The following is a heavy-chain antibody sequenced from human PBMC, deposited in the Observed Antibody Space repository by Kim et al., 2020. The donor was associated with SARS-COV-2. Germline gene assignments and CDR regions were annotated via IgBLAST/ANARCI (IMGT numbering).Heavy chain of an antibody. CDR3: ASVGATKGIHFDY. J-gene: IGHJ4*02. CDR1: GGSISSSSYY. D-gene: IGHD1-26*01. Sequence: SETLSLTCTVSGGSISSSSYYWGWIRQPPGKGLEWIGSIYYSGSTYYNPSLKSRVTISVDTSKNQFSLKLSSVTAADTAVYYCASVGATKGIHFDYWGQGTLVTVSS. V-gene: IGHV4-39*01. CDR2: IYYSGST.